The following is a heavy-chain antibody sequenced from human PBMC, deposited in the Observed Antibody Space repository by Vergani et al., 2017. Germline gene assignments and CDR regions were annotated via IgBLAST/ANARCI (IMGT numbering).Heavy chain of an antibody. V-gene: IGHV3-30*03. J-gene: IGHJ4*02. CDR2: ISYDGSNK. D-gene: IGHD6-19*01. CDR1: GFTFSSYG. CDR3: ARAPRRGIAVAIFDY. Sequence: QVQLVESGGGVVQPGRSLRLSCAASGFTFSSYGMHWVRQAPGKGLEWVAVISYDGSNKYYADSVKGRFTISRDNSKNTLYLQMNSLRAEDTAVYYCARAPRRGIAVAIFDYWGQGTLVTVSS.